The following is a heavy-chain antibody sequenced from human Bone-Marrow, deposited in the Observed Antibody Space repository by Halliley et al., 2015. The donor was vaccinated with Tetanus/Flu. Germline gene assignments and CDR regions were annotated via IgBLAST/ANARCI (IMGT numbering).Heavy chain of an antibody. CDR2: NNPGGGTR. D-gene: IGHD4-4*01. Sequence: INNPGGGTRNYAQKFQGRVTMARDTSTSTIYMEPSNLRSEDTAVYYCARGGDDYNWDYYGMDVWGQGTTVTVSS. CDR3: ARGGDDYNWDYYGMDV. J-gene: IGHJ6*02. V-gene: IGHV1-46*01.